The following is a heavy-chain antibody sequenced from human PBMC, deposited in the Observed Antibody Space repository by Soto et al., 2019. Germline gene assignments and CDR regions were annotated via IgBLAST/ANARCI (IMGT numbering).Heavy chain of an antibody. D-gene: IGHD2-8*02. CDR2: IIPILGTA. CDR1: GVTFISYA. Sequence: ASVKVSFKASGVTFISYAISWVLQAPGQGLEWMGGIIPILGTANYAQKFQGRVTITADESTSTAYMELSSLRSEDTAVYYCARGSGVDAFDIWGQGTMVTVSS. CDR3: ARGSGVDAFDI. V-gene: IGHV1-69*01. J-gene: IGHJ3*02.